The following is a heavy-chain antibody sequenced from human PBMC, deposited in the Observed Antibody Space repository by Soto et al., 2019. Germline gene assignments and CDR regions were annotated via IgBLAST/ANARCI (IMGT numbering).Heavy chain of an antibody. CDR2: IDPSDSYI. CDR3: ASLYDSSAYSFHY. D-gene: IGHD3-22*01. V-gene: IGHV5-10-1*01. J-gene: IGHJ4*02. Sequence: GESLKISCKGSGYRFTSYWINWVRQMPGKGLEWMGRIDPSDSYIKYSPSFQGHVIISADKSISTAYLQWSSLKASDTAMYYCASLYDSSAYSFHYWGQGTLVTVSS. CDR1: GYRFTSYW.